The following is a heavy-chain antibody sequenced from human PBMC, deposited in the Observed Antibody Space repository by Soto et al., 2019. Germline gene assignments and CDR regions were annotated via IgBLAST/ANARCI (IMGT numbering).Heavy chain of an antibody. J-gene: IGHJ5*02. CDR3: AREIAAAAFSYNWFDP. CDR1: GGTFSSYA. Sequence: QVQLVQSGAEVKKPGSSVKVSCKASGGTFSSYAISWVRQAPGQGLEWMGGIITIFGTANYAQKFQGRVTITADESTSTAYIELSTLSAEDTAVYYCAREIAAAAFSYNWFDPWGQGTLVTVSS. V-gene: IGHV1-69*01. CDR2: IITIFGTA. D-gene: IGHD6-13*01.